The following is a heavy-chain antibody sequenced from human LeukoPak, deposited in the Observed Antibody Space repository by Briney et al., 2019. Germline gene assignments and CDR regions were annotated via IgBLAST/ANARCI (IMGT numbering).Heavy chain of an antibody. CDR1: GFTFISYG. V-gene: IGHV3-74*01. Sequence: GGSLRLSCAASGFTFISYGMQWVRQAPGKGLVWVPRINNGGVSTNYADSVRGRFTISRDNAKNTLYLQMNSPRAEDTGVYYCARELPREVTLDYWGQGTLVTVSS. J-gene: IGHJ4*02. D-gene: IGHD2-21*02. CDR2: INNGGVST. CDR3: ARELPREVTLDY.